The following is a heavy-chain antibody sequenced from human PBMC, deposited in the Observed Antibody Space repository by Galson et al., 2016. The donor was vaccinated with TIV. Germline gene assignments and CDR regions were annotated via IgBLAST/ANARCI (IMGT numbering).Heavy chain of an antibody. Sequence: TLSLTCTVSGGSISGGVYFWSWIRQPAGKGLEWLGRMYSGGHTNYNPSLKSRVTMSVDTSKSQFSLRLNSVTAAASAVYFCARAESSGWGNGDDAFDIWGPGAMVTVSS. D-gene: IGHD6-25*01. CDR1: GGSISGGVYF. J-gene: IGHJ3*02. CDR3: ARAESSGWGNGDDAFDI. CDR2: MYSGGHT. V-gene: IGHV4-61*02.